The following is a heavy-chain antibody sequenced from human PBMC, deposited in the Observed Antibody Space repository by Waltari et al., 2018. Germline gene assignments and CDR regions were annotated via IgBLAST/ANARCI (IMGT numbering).Heavy chain of an antibody. V-gene: IGHV1-46*01. CDR3: ARDTGALWMDV. CDR2: INPRGGST. Sequence: QVQLVQSGAEVKKPGASVKISCKTSEYTFTSSYIHWVRQAPGQGLEWMGIINPRGGSTIYAQKFQGRVTMTRDTSTSTVYMERSSLRSEDTAVYYCARDTGALWMDVWGQGTTVTVSS. J-gene: IGHJ6*02. CDR1: EYTFTSSY. D-gene: IGHD2-21*01.